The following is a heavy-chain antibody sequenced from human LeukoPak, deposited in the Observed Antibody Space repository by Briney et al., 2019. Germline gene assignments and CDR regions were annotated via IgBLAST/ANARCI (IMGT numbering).Heavy chain of an antibody. Sequence: GGSLRLSCAASGFTFSSYAMHWVRQAPGKGLEWVSAIRDSGGVTYYADSVKGRFTISRDNAKNSLYLQMNSLRAEDTAVYYCAELGITMIGGVWGKGTTVTISS. D-gene: IGHD3-10*02. CDR3: AELGITMIGGV. CDR1: GFTFSSYA. J-gene: IGHJ6*04. V-gene: IGHV3-23*01. CDR2: IRDSGGVT.